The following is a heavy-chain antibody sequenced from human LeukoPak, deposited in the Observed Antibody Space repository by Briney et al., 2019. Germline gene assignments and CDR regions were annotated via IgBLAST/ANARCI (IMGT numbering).Heavy chain of an antibody. CDR3: ARYIVVVPAARRVTNSNWFDP. V-gene: IGHV1-2*02. J-gene: IGHJ5*02. Sequence: GASVKVSCKASGYTFTGYYMHWVRQAPGQGLEWMRWINPNSGGTNYAQKFQGRVTMTRDTSISTAYMELSRLRSDDTAVYYCARYIVVVPAARRVTNSNWFDPWGQGTLVTVSS. D-gene: IGHD2-2*01. CDR2: INPNSGGT. CDR1: GYTFTGYY.